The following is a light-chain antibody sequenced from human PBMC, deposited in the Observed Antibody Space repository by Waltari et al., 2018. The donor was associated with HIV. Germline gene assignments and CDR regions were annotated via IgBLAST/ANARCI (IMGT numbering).Light chain of an antibody. Sequence: DIQMTQSPSSLSASVGDSLTITCRASQSISNYLNWYQKKPGRAPKLLIYAASSLHSGVPSRFSVSGSGTDFTLTISSLQPEDFATYYCQQSFTSFFTFGPGTKVDIK. V-gene: IGKV1-39*01. J-gene: IGKJ3*01. CDR3: QQSFTSFFT. CDR1: QSISNY. CDR2: AAS.